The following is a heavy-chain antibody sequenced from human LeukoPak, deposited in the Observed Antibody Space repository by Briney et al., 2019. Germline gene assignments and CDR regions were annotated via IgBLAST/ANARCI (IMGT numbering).Heavy chain of an antibody. V-gene: IGHV1-46*01. CDR1: GYTFTSYY. CDR2: INPSGGST. D-gene: IGHD5-24*01. J-gene: IGHJ5*02. CDR3: ARDAGDGYNDCWFDP. Sequence: ASVKVSCKASGYTFTSYYMHWVRQAPGEGLEWMGIINPSGGSTSYAQKFQGRVTMTRDTSTSTVYMELSSLRSEDTAVYYCARDAGDGYNDCWFDPWGQGTLVTVSS.